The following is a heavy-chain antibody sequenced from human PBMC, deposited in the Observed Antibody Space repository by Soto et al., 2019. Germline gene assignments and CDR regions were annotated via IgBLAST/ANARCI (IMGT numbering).Heavy chain of an antibody. CDR3: AIGPNCCSPSCYLGLVDYPGQRYLDL. Sequence: GGSLRLSCAASGFTFSSYSMNWVRQAPGKGLEWVSSISSSSSYIYYADSVKGRFTISRDNAKNSLYLQMSSLRATDTAVYYCAIGPNCCSPSCYLGLVDYPGQRYLDL. CDR2: ISSSSSYI. V-gene: IGHV3-21*01. J-gene: IGHJ2*01. CDR1: GFTFSSYS. D-gene: IGHD2-2*01.